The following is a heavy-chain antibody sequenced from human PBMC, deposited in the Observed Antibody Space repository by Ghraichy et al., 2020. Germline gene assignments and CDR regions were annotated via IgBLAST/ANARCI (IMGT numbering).Heavy chain of an antibody. J-gene: IGHJ2*01. CDR1: GGSISSYY. CDR2: IYYSGST. CDR3: ARLRPGYWYFDL. D-gene: IGHD3-10*01. Sequence: SETLSLTCTVSGGSISSYYWSWIRQPPGKGLEWIGYIYYSGSTNYNPPLKSRVTISVDTSKNQFSLKLSSVTAADTAVYYCARLRPGYWYFDLWGRGTLVTVSS. V-gene: IGHV4-59*08.